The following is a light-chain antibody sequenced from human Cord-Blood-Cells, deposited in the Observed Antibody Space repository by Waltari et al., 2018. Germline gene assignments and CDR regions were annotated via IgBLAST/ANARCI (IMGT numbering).Light chain of an antibody. Sequence: QSALTQPASVSGSPGQSITISCTGTSSDVGGTNDVFCYQQHPGKAPNLMIYDLSQRPSGVSNRFSCSKSGNTASLTISGLQAEYEADYYCSSYTSSSSVVFGGGTKLTVL. CDR3: SSYTSSSSVV. CDR2: DLS. CDR1: SSDVGGTND. J-gene: IGLJ2*01. V-gene: IGLV2-14*01.